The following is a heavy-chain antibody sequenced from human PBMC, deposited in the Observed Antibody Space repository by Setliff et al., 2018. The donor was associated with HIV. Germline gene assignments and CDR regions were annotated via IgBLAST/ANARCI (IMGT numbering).Heavy chain of an antibody. D-gene: IGHD3-16*01. CDR2: ISTSGTT. CDR3: AIVSTDYVWGGFLSSGPYYFDF. CDR1: GDSITSGNYS. J-gene: IGHJ4*02. Sequence: SETLSLTCTVSGDSITSGNYSWSRIRQPAGMRLEWIGHISTSGTTNYNPSLKSRVTISADTSKSQFSLKLTSVTAADTAAYFCAIVSTDYVWGGFLSSGPYYFDFWGQGALVTVSS. V-gene: IGHV4-61*09.